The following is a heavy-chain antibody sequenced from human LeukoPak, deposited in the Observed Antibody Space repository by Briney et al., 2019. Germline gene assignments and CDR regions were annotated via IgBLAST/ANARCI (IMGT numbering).Heavy chain of an antibody. CDR3: ARGQFHYYFDY. CDR1: GGSISSYY. CDR2: IYYSGST. V-gene: IGHV4-59*01. Sequence: SETLSLTCTVSGGSISSYYWSWIRQPPGEGLEWIGYIYYSGSTNYNPSLKSRVTISVDTSKNQFSLKLSSVTAADTAVYYCARGQFHYYFDYWGQGTLVTVSS. D-gene: IGHD2-21*01. J-gene: IGHJ4*02.